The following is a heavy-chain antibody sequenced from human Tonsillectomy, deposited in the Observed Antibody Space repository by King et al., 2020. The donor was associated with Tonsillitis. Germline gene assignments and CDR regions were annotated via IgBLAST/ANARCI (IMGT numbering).Heavy chain of an antibody. V-gene: IGHV1-18*04. CDR1: GYTFTSYG. CDR2: ISAYNGNT. D-gene: IGHD3-10*01. Sequence: VQLVESGAEVKKPGASVKVSCKASGYTFTSYGISWVRQAPGQGLEWMGWISAYNGNTNYAQKLQGRVTMTTDTSTSTAYMERRSLRSDDTAVYYCAEGGFYYGSGGYYQDYDYYGMDVWGQGTTVTVSS. CDR3: AEGGFYYGSGGYYQDYDYYGMDV. J-gene: IGHJ6*02.